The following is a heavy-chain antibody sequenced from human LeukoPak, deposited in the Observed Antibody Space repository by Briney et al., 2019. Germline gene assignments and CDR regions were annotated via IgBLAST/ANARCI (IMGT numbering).Heavy chain of an antibody. D-gene: IGHD1-1*01. J-gene: IGHJ6*03. V-gene: IGHV4-4*09. CDR2: IYTSGST. Sequence: SETLSLTCTVSGGSISSYYWSWSRQPPGKGLEWIGYIYTSGSTNYNPSLKSRVTISVDTSKNQFSLKLSSVTAADTAVYYCARRSGTKGYYYYYYMDVWGKGTTVTVSS. CDR3: ARRSGTKGYYYYYYMDV. CDR1: GGSISSYY.